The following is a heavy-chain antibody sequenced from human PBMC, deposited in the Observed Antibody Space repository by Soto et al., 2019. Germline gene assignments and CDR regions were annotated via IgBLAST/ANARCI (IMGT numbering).Heavy chain of an antibody. CDR2: ILPKFGTA. CDR3: ATLQGSGTYYDDDY. J-gene: IGHJ4*02. Sequence: QVQLVQSGAEVRMPGSSVKVSCRASGGSSNNNANSWVRQAPGQGLEWMGGILPKFGTANYAQKFRGRLTITADEATRTLYMELRSLRSEDTALYYCATLQGSGTYYDDDYWGLGTQVTVSS. V-gene: IGHV1-69*01. D-gene: IGHD3-10*01. CDR1: GGSSNNNA.